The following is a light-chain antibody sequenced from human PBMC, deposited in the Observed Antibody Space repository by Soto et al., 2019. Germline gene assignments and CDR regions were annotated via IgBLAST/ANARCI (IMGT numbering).Light chain of an antibody. CDR3: QQRSNWPPYT. CDR1: QSVGSY. Sequence: EIVLTQSPATLSLSPGERATLSCRASQSVGSYLAWYQQKPGQAPRLLIYEAFNRSTGIPARFSGSGSGTDFTLTISSLEPEDFAVYYCQQRSNWPPYTFGQGTKLESK. J-gene: IGKJ2*01. CDR2: EAF. V-gene: IGKV3-11*01.